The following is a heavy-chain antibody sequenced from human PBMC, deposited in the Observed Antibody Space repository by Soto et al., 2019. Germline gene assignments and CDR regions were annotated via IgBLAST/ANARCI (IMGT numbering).Heavy chain of an antibody. J-gene: IGHJ3*02. CDR2: IYPGDSDT. D-gene: IGHD3-22*01. CDR3: ARPRYYDSSGYPDAFDI. CDR1: GYSFTSYW. Sequence: PGESLKISCKGSGYSFTSYWIGWVRQMPGKGLEWTGIIYPGDSDTRYSPSFQGQVTISADKSISTAYLQWSSLKASETAMYYCARPRYYDSSGYPDAFDIWGQGTMVTVSS. V-gene: IGHV5-51*01.